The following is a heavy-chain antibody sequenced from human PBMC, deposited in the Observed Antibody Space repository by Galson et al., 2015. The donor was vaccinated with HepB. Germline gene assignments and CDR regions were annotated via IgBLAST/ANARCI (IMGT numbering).Heavy chain of an antibody. J-gene: IGHJ4*02. CDR1: GYSFTSYW. CDR3: ARRARYYFSSGDDYYFDY. CDR2: IYPGDSDT. V-gene: IGHV5-51*01. D-gene: IGHD3-10*01. Sequence: QSGAEVKKPGESLKISCKGSGYSFTSYWIGWVRQMPGKGLEWMGIIYPGDSDTRYSPSFQGQVTISADKSISTAYLQWSSLKASDTAMYYCARRARYYFSSGDDYYFDYWGQGTLVTVSS.